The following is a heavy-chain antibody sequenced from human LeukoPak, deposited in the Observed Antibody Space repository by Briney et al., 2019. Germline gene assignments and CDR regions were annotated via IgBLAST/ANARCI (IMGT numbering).Heavy chain of an antibody. V-gene: IGHV1-69*06. CDR2: IIPIFGTA. Sequence: GASVKVSCKASGGTFSSYAISWVRQAPGQGLEWMGGIIPIFGTANYAQKFQGRVTITADKSTSTAYMELSSLRSEDTAVYYCARAGYCSGGSCSRDFDYWGQGTLVTVSS. D-gene: IGHD2-15*01. J-gene: IGHJ4*02. CDR1: GGTFSSYA. CDR3: ARAGYCSGGSCSRDFDY.